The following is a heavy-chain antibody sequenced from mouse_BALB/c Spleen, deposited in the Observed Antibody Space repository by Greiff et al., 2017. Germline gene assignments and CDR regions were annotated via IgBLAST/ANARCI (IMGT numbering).Heavy chain of an antibody. D-gene: IGHD1-1*01. CDR3: ARDNYYGSRRWAFAY. CDR2: IWAGGST. CDR1: GFSLTSYG. J-gene: IGHJ3*01. V-gene: IGHV2-9*02. Sequence: VKVVESGPGLVAPSQSLSITCTVSGFSLTSYGVHWVRQPPGKGLEWLGVIWAGGSTNYNSALMSRLSISKDNSKSQVFLKMNSLQTDDTAMYYCARDNYYGSRRWAFAYWGQGTLVTVSA.